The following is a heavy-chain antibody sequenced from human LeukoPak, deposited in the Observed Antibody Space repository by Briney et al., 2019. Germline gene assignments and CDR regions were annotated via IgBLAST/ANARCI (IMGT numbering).Heavy chain of an antibody. CDR2: INHSGSA. CDR3: VRGQGTVTTH. V-gene: IGHV4-34*01. D-gene: IGHD4-17*01. J-gene: IGHJ4*02. Sequence: SETLSLTCAVSGGSFSGYYWTWIRQPPGKGLEWIGEINHSGSANYNPSLKSRVTISLDTSKNQFSLNLSSVTAADTAVYYCVRGQGTVTTHWGQGTLVTVSS. CDR1: GGSFSGYY.